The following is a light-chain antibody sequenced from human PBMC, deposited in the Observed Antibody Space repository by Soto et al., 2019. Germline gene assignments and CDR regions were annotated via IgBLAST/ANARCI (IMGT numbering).Light chain of an antibody. CDR1: QSVSSN. J-gene: IGKJ1*01. V-gene: IGKV3-15*01. CDR3: QQYNNWPQGT. CDR2: GAS. Sequence: EIVMTQSPATLSVSPGERATLSCRASQSVSSNLAWYQQKPGQAPRLLIYGASTRATGIPARFSGSGSGTEFTLPISSLQSEDFAVYYCQQYNNWPQGTFGQGTKVEIK.